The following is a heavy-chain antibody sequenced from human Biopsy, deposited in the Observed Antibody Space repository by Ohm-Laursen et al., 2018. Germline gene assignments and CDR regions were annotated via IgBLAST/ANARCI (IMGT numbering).Heavy chain of an antibody. Sequence: SLRLSCAASGFTFSIYAMSWVRQAPGKGPEWVSAITGSGGSTFYADSVKGRFTISRDNSKNTLHLQMNSLRAEDTAVYYCARGANPFHYWGRGTLVTVSS. CDR2: ITGSGGST. J-gene: IGHJ4*02. V-gene: IGHV3-23*01. CDR3: ARGANPFHY. CDR1: GFTFSIYA. D-gene: IGHD4/OR15-4a*01.